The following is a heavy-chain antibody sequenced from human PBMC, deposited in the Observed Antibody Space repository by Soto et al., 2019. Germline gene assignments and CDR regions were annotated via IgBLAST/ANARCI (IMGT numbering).Heavy chain of an antibody. CDR1: GDPLSYGGYY. V-gene: IGHV4-31*03. J-gene: IGHJ5*02. CDR3: AREGHSGWGCSAP. Sequence: QVQLQESGPGLVEPSQTLSLVCSVSGDPLSYGGYYWSWVRQSPGKALEWIGFVYHTGATYYHPSSESRFTRAVDMSKKGFSWRLPSGTAAAPATYYCAREGHSGWGCSAPWGQGILVTAPS. CDR2: VYHTGAT. D-gene: IGHD3-16*01.